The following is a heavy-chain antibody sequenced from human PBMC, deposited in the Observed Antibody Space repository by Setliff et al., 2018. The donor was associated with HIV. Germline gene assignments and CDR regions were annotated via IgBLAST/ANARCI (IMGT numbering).Heavy chain of an antibody. CDR3: ARLPISMVRGVISYFDY. CDR1: GGSISSSSHY. Sequence: TSETLSLTCTVSGGSISSSSHYWGWIRQPPGKGLKWIGSIYYSGSTYYNPSLKSRVTISVDTSKNQFSLKLSSVTAADTAVYYCARLPISMVRGVISYFDYWGQGTLVTVSS. V-gene: IGHV4-39*01. D-gene: IGHD3-10*01. J-gene: IGHJ4*02. CDR2: IYYSGST.